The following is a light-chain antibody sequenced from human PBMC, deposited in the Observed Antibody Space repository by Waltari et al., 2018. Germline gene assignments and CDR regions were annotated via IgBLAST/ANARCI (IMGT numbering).Light chain of an antibody. CDR1: ELEDKY. CDR3: QAWDNGSLGV. J-gene: IGLJ1*01. Sequence: SFEVTQPPSVSVSPGQTASITCSGDELEDKYVCWYQQKSDQSPVLVIYQNTKRPSGIPERFSGSTSGNSATLTITETQAMDEADYYCQAWDNGSLGVFGTGTKVTV. CDR2: QNT. V-gene: IGLV3-1*01.